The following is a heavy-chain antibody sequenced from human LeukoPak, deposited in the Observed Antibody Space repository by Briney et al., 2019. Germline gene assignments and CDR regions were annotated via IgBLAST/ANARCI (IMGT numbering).Heavy chain of an antibody. CDR2: IYYSGST. J-gene: IGHJ4*02. D-gene: IGHD2-2*01. CDR3: ARLRSAAFDY. Sequence: PSETLSLTCTVSGGSISSSSYYWGWIRQPPGKGLEWIGSIYYSGSTYYNPSLNSRVTISVNTSKNQFSLKLSSVTAADTAVYYCARLRSAAFDYWGQGTLVTVSS. CDR1: GGSISSSSYY. V-gene: IGHV4-39*01.